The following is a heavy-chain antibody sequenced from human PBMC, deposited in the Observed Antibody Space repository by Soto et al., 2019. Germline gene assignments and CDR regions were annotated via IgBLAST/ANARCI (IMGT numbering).Heavy chain of an antibody. V-gene: IGHV3-9*01. CDR1: GFTFDDYA. CDR2: ISWNSGSI. Sequence: EVQLVESGGGLVQPGRSLRLSCAASGFTFDDYAMHWVRQAPGKGLEWVSGISWNSGSIGYADSVKGRFTISRDNAKNSLFLQMNSLRAEDTALYYCAKDRGSVVYWYFDLWGRGTLVTVSS. CDR3: AKDRGSVVYWYFDL. J-gene: IGHJ2*01. D-gene: IGHD2-15*01.